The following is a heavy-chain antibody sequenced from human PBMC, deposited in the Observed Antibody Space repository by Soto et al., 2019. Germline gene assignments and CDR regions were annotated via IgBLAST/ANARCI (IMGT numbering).Heavy chain of an antibody. J-gene: IGHJ3*02. CDR3: ARGVRGSYGLDI. CDR1: GLTFSSHW. D-gene: IGHD3-10*01. CDR2: IDSDGSRT. V-gene: IGHV3-74*01. Sequence: EVQLVESGGGLVQPGGSLRLSCAASGLTFSSHWMHWVRQAPGKGLVWVSRIDSDGSRTNYADSVKGRFTISRDNAKNNVYLQMKSLRVEETAVYYCARGVRGSYGLDIWGQGTMVTVSS.